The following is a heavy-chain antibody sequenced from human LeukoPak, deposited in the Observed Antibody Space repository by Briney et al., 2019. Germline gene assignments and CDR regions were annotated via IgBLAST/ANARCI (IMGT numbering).Heavy chain of an antibody. CDR2: IVGSGGST. D-gene: IGHD3-9*01. Sequence: GASLRLSCAASGFTFSNYAMSWVRQAPGKGLAWVSAIVGSGGSTYYADSVKGRFTISRDNPKNTLYLQMNSLRAEDTAVYYCAKWGDYDILTGYYDSDYWGQGTLVTVSS. CDR3: AKWGDYDILTGYYDSDY. J-gene: IGHJ4*02. V-gene: IGHV3-23*01. CDR1: GFTFSNYA.